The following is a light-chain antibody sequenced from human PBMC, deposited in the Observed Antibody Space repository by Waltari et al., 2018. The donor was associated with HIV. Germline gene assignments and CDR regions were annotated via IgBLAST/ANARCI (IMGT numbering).Light chain of an antibody. Sequence: SYELTQPPSVSVSPGQTARITCSGDALPKQYAYWYQQKPGQAPVLVIYKDSERPSGIPERFSGSSSGTTVTLTISGVQAEDEADYYCQAADSSGTYKGNWVFGGGTKLT. CDR1: ALPKQY. CDR3: QAADSSGTYKGNWV. CDR2: KDS. V-gene: IGLV3-25*03. J-gene: IGLJ3*02.